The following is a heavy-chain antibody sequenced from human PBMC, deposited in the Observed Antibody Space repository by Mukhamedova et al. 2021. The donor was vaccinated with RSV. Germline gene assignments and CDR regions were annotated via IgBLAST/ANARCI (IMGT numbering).Heavy chain of an antibody. CDR3: ALVRGYVDTAMVSVFYFDY. Sequence: QAPGKGLEWVSGISGSGGSTYYADSVKGRFTISRDNSKNTLYLQMSSLRAEDTAVYYCALVRGYVDTAMVSVFYFDYWGQGTLVTV. CDR2: ISGSGGST. V-gene: IGHV3-23*01. J-gene: IGHJ4*02. D-gene: IGHD5-18*01.